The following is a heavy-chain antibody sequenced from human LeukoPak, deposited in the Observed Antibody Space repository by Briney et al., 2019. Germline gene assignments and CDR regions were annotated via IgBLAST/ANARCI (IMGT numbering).Heavy chain of an antibody. V-gene: IGHV3-48*01. CDR2: ISSSSSTI. CDR1: GFTFSSYS. CDR3: AHILLLWFGELPGDAFDI. Sequence: GGSLRLSCAASGFTFSSYSMNWVRQAPGKGLEWVSYISSSSSTIYYADSVKGRFTISRDNAKNSLYLQMNSLRAEDTAVYYCAHILLLWFGELPGDAFDIWGQGTMVTVSS. J-gene: IGHJ3*02. D-gene: IGHD3-10*01.